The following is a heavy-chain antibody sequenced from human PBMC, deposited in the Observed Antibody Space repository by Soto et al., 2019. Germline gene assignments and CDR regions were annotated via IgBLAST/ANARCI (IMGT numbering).Heavy chain of an antibody. D-gene: IGHD2-8*01. J-gene: IGHJ3*02. CDR1: GGSLSSVNYY. V-gene: IGHV4-31*06. CDR2: IYYSGST. CDR3: ANDGCRGVICPTI. Sequence: QVQLQESGPGLEKPSQTLSLTCTVSGGSLSSVNYYWNWSRQHPEKVLEWIGYIYYSGSTYYNTSLSSRVTISIDTSNNQYALHLSFLPAEDTPADVCANDGCRGVICPTIWVHGTWVTASS.